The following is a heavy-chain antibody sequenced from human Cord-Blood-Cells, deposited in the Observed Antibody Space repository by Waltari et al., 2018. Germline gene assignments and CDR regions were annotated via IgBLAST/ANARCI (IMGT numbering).Heavy chain of an antibody. V-gene: IGHV4-59*01. CDR1: GGSISSYY. J-gene: IGHJ5*02. Sequence: QVQLQESGPGLVKPSETLSLTCTVSGGSISSYYWSWIRQPPGKGLGWIGYIYYSGSTNYDPSLKGRVTISVDTSKNQFSLKLSSVTAADTAVYYCARAWGYDSSGYYPNSRWFDPWGQGTLVTVSS. D-gene: IGHD3-22*01. CDR2: IYYSGST. CDR3: ARAWGYDSSGYYPNSRWFDP.